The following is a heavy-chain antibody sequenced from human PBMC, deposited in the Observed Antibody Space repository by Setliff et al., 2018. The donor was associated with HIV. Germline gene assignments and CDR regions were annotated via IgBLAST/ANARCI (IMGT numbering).Heavy chain of an antibody. CDR2: ISSSSSTI. D-gene: IGHD2-15*01. Sequence: GESLKISCAASGFTLSSYSMNRVRQAPGKGLEWVSYISSSSSTIHYADSVKGRFTISRDNAKTSLYLQMNSLRAEDTALYYCATWGCSGGSCYDYWGQGILVTVSS. CDR3: ATWGCSGGSCYDY. CDR1: GFTLSSYS. J-gene: IGHJ4*02. V-gene: IGHV3-48*01.